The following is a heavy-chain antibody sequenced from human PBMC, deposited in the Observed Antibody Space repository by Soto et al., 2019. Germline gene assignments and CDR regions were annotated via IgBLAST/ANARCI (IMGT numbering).Heavy chain of an antibody. CDR3: VRLPPRGGGTLDFDM. CDR2: IKEDGSAK. V-gene: IGHV3-7*01. D-gene: IGHD2-15*01. Sequence: GSLRLSCAASGFTFDSYLMTWVRQPAGKGLEWVATIKEDGSAKYYLGSVRGRFAISRDNAEKSLYLQMDSLRVEDTAIYYCVRLPPRGGGTLDFDMWGPGTTVTVSS. J-gene: IGHJ3*02. CDR1: GFTFDSYL.